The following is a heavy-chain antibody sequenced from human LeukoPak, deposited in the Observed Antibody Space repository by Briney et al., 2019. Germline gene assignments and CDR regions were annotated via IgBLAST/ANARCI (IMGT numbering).Heavy chain of an antibody. CDR3: ARSVVYDFWSGYTGLYYYMDV. J-gene: IGHJ6*03. CDR2: IYYSGIT. Sequence: SETLSLTCTVSGGSISSGDYYWSWIRQPPGKGLEWIGYIYYSGITYYNPSLKSRVTISLDTSENQFSLKLSSVTAADTAVYYCARSVVYDFWSGYTGLYYYMDVWGKGTTVTVSS. V-gene: IGHV4-30-4*08. CDR1: GGSISSGDYY. D-gene: IGHD3-3*01.